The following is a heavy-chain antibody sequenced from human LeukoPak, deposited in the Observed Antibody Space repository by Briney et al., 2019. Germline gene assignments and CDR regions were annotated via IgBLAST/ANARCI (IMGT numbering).Heavy chain of an antibody. V-gene: IGHV4-34*01. CDR2: INHSGST. CDR3: ARGASYYFGSGMSYYFDY. J-gene: IGHJ4*02. CDR1: GGSFSGYY. D-gene: IGHD3-10*01. Sequence: PSETLSLTCAVYGGSFSGYYWSWIRQPPGKGLEWIGEINHSGSTNYNPSLKSRVTISVDTSKNQFSLKLSSVTAADTAVYYCARGASYYFGSGMSYYFDYWGQGTLVTVSS.